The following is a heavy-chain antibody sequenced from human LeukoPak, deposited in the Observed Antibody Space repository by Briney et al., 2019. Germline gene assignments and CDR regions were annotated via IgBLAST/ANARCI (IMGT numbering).Heavy chain of an antibody. D-gene: IGHD2-21*02. Sequence: ASVKVSCKASGFTFTTYFMHWVRQAPGQGLEWMGKINPSGDTTTYAQKFQGRITMTRDTSTSTVYMELSSLRSEDTAVYYCARDRNGDQRANAFDIWGQGTMVAVSS. CDR1: GFTFTTYF. J-gene: IGHJ3*02. CDR2: INPSGDTT. V-gene: IGHV1-46*01. CDR3: ARDRNGDQRANAFDI.